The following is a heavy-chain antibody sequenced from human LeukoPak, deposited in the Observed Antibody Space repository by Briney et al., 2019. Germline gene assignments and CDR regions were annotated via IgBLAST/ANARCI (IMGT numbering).Heavy chain of an antibody. D-gene: IGHD6-19*01. CDR3: AKALDFSRRIAVAGTMMWPSDY. CDR1: GFTFSDYY. J-gene: IGHJ4*02. V-gene: IGHV3-23*01. CDR2: ISGSGGST. Sequence: QPGGSLRLSCAASGFTFSDYYMSWIRQAPGKGLEWVSAISGSGGSTYYADSVKGRFTISRDNSKNTLYLQMNSLRAEDTAVYYCAKALDFSRRIAVAGTMMWPSDYWGQGTLVTVSS.